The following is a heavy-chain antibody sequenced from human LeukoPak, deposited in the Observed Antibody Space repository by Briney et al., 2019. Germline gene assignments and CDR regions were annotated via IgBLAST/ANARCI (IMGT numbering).Heavy chain of an antibody. J-gene: IGHJ4*02. V-gene: IGHV3-53*01. CDR2: IYSGGST. CDR3: ARDDYGSGSYYIDY. D-gene: IGHD3-10*01. CDR1: GFTVSSNY. Sequence: GGSPRLACAASGFTVSSNYMSWVRQAPGKGLEWVSVIYSGGSTYYADSVKGRFTISRDNSKNTLYLQMNSLRAEDTAVYYCARDDYGSGSYYIDYWGQGTLVTVSS.